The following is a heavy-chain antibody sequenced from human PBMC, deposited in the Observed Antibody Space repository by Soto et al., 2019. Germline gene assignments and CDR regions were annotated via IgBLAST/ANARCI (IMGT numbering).Heavy chain of an antibody. Sequence: PSETLSLTCTVSGGSISSGGYYWSWIRQHPGKGLEWIGYIYYSGSTYYNPSLKSRVTISVDTSKNQFSLKLSSVTAADTAVYYCARESRGDFWSGYFVEYYYYGMDVWGQGTTVNVSS. V-gene: IGHV4-31*03. CDR2: IYYSGST. J-gene: IGHJ6*02. CDR3: ARESRGDFWSGYFVEYYYYGMDV. D-gene: IGHD3-3*01. CDR1: GGSISSGGYY.